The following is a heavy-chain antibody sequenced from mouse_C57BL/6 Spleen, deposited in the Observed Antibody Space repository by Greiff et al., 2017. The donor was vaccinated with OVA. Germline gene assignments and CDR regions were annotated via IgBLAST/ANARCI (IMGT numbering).Heavy chain of an antibody. CDR3: ARDYYGSSPAWFAY. Sequence: VQLKQSGPGLVKPSQSLSLTCSVTGYSITRGYYWNWIRQFPGNKLEWMGYISYDGSNNYNPSLKNRISITRDTSKNQFFLKLNSVTTEDTATYYCARDYYGSSPAWFAYWGQGTLVTVSA. CDR1: GYSITRGYY. J-gene: IGHJ3*01. CDR2: ISYDGSN. D-gene: IGHD1-1*01. V-gene: IGHV3-6*01.